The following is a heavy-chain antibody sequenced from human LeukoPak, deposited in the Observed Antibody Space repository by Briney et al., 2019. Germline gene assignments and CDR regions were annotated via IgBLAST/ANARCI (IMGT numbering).Heavy chain of an antibody. CDR3: AREGEQLAHTFDY. D-gene: IGHD6-6*01. CDR2: INPNSGGT. V-gene: IGHV1-2*02. CDR1: GYTFTGYY. J-gene: IGHJ4*02. Sequence: ASVKVSCKASGYTFTGYYMHWVRQAPGQGLEWMGWINPNSGGTNYARKFQGRVTMTRDTSISTAYMELSRLRSDDTAVYYCAREGEQLAHTFDYWGQGTLVTVSS.